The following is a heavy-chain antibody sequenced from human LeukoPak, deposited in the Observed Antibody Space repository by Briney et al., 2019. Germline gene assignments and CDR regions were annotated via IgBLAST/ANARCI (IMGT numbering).Heavy chain of an antibody. CDR2: ISGSGGTT. V-gene: IGHV3-23*01. D-gene: IGHD3-10*01. Sequence: PGGSLRLSCAASGFTFSSYAMTWVRQAPGKGLEWVSTISGSGGTTHYADSVQGRFTISRDNSKNTLYLQMNSLRAEDTAVYHCAKYLYGSGSFYDCWGQGTLVTVSS. J-gene: IGHJ4*02. CDR3: AKYLYGSGSFYDC. CDR1: GFTFSSYA.